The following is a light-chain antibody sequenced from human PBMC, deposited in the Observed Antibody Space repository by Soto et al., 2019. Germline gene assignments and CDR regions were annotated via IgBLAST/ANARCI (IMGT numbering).Light chain of an antibody. CDR2: GAS. CDR3: QHYHNWHPMYT. Sequence: EIVMTQSPAALSVSPGEGATLSCRASQSVSTNLAWYQQKPGQAPRLLIYGASTRATGIPARFSGSGSGTEFTLTISSLQSEDFAVYYCQHYHNWHPMYTFGQGTKLEIK. J-gene: IGKJ2*01. V-gene: IGKV3-15*01. CDR1: QSVSTN.